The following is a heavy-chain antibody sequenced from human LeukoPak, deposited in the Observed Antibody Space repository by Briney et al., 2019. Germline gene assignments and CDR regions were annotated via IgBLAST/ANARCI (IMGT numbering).Heavy chain of an antibody. CDR1: GFTFSSYG. V-gene: IGHV3-30*18. CDR2: ISYDGSNK. J-gene: IGHJ4*02. D-gene: IGHD6-19*01. CDR3: AKAPSGSGRYFDY. Sequence: PGRSLRLSCAASGFTFSSYGMHWVRQAPGKGLEWVAVISYDGSNKYYADSVKGRFTISRDNSKNTLYLQMNSLRAEDTAVYYCAKAPSGSGRYFDYWGQGTLVTVSS.